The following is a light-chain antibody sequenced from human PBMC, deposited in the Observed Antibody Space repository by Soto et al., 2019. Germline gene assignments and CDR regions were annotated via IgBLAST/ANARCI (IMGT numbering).Light chain of an antibody. CDR1: DNDVGRYDY. CDR3: MSYVGGNSVA. Sequence: QSALTQPPSASGSPGMSATLSCSGTDNDVGRYDYVSWYQQHPGKAPKLLIYEVSKRPSGVPDRFSASKSGNTASLTVSGLQGEDEADYYCMSYVGGNSVAFGGGTKVTVL. V-gene: IGLV2-8*01. J-gene: IGLJ2*01. CDR2: EVS.